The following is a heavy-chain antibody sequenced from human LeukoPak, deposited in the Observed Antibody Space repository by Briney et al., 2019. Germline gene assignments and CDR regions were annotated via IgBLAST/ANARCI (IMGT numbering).Heavy chain of an antibody. J-gene: IGHJ5*02. CDR2: IIPIFGTA. Sequence: ASVKVSCKASGGAFSNYAISWVRQAPGQGLEWMGGIIPIFGTANYARKFQGRVTITADESTTTAYMELSSLRSEDTALYYCGRDLGWFDPWGQGTLVTVSS. V-gene: IGHV1-69*13. CDR3: GRDLGWFDP. CDR1: GGAFSNYA.